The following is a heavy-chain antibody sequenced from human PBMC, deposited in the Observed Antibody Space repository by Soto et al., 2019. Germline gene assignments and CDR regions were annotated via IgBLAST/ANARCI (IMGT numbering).Heavy chain of an antibody. V-gene: IGHV3-23*01. CDR3: AKGAHYDSSGYFDY. CDR2: ISGSGGST. CDR1: GFTFSSYA. J-gene: IGHJ4*02. Sequence: EVQLLESGGGLVQPGGSLRLSCAASGFTFSSYAMSWVRQAPGKGLEWVSAISGSGGSTYFADSVKVRFTISRDNSEIALCLQMNSLRAEDTAVYYCAKGAHYDSSGYFDYWGQGTLGTVSS. D-gene: IGHD3-22*01.